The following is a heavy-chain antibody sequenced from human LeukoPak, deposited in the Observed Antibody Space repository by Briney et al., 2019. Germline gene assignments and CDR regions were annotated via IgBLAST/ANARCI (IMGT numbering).Heavy chain of an antibody. J-gene: IGHJ5*01. V-gene: IGHV4-39*01. CDR2: LYYTGSA. D-gene: IGHD2-15*01. CDR1: GGSISSSDHF. CDR3: ARGFSALVGSGNWFDS. Sequence: PSETLSLTCTVSGGSISSSDHFWGWIRQSPGKGLEWIGSLYYTGSAYYSPSLKSRVTILVYTSKNQFSLRLTSVTAADTDVYYCARGFSALVGSGNWFDSWGQGTLVTVSS.